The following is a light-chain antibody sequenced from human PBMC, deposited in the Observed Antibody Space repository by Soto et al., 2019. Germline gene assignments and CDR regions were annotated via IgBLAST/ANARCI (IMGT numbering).Light chain of an antibody. CDR2: DAS. CDR1: QNIGNL. J-gene: IGKJ2*01. Sequence: DIEMTQSPSTLSASVGDRVTVTCRASQNIGNLLAWYQQKPGKAPNLLISDASNLEIGVPSRFSGSGSATEFTLTITSLQPEDFATYYCQQYKNYSPSTFGQGKKLHI. V-gene: IGKV1-5*01. CDR3: QQYKNYSPST.